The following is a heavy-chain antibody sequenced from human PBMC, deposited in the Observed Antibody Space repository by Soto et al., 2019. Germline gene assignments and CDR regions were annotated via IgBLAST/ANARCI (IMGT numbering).Heavy chain of an antibody. Sequence: SETLSLTCTVSGGSISSGGYYWSWIRQHPGKGLVWIGYIYYSGSTYYNPSLKSRVTISVDTSKNQFSLKLSSVTAADTAVYYCARRYYYGSGRYGLDYWGQGTLVTVST. J-gene: IGHJ4*02. CDR2: IYYSGST. CDR3: ARRYYYGSGRYGLDY. D-gene: IGHD3-10*01. CDR1: GGSISSGGYY. V-gene: IGHV4-31*03.